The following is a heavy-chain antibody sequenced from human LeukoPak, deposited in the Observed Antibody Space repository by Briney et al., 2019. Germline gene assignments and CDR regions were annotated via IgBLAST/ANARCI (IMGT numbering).Heavy chain of an antibody. CDR3: ARDSFGRYFDWSDAFGI. D-gene: IGHD3-9*01. CDR1: GGSISSYY. Sequence: SETLSLTCTVSGGSISSYYWSWIRQPPGKGLEWIGYIYYSGSTSYNPSLKSRVTISVDTSKNQFSLKLTSVTAADTAVYYCARDSFGRYFDWSDAFGIWGQGTMVTVSS. J-gene: IGHJ3*02. V-gene: IGHV4-59*12. CDR2: IYYSGST.